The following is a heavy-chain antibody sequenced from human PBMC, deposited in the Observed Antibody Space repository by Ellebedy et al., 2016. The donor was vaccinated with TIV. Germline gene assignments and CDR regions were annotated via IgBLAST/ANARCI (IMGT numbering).Heavy chain of an antibody. CDR1: GFTVSSNY. J-gene: IGHJ4*02. V-gene: IGHV3-7*04. CDR2: IKQDGSEK. D-gene: IGHD6-13*01. CDR3: ARGVSMYTSNIWFDFDY. Sequence: PGGSLRLSCAASGFTVSSNYMNWVRQAPGKGLEWVANIKQDGSEKFHADSVKGRFTISRDNAKNALYLQMNSLRADDTAVYYCARGVSMYTSNIWFDFDYWGPGTLVTGSS.